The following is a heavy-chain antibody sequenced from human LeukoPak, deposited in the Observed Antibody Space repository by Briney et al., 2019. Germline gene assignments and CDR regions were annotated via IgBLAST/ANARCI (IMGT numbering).Heavy chain of an antibody. CDR2: IHYSGST. Sequence: PSETLSLTCTVSGGSISSYYWSWIRQPPGKGLEWIGYIHYSGSTNYNPSLKSRVTISVDTSKNQFSLKLSSVTAADTAVYYCARTRSPVLRYFDWLLDNYYYYYMDVWGKGTTVTISS. V-gene: IGHV4-59*01. CDR1: GGSISSYY. CDR3: ARTRSPVLRYFDWLLDNYYYYYMDV. D-gene: IGHD3-9*01. J-gene: IGHJ6*03.